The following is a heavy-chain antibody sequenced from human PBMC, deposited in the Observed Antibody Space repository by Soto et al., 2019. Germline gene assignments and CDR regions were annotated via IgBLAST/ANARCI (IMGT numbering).Heavy chain of an antibody. J-gene: IGHJ6*02. CDR2: IIPIFGTA. D-gene: IGHD3-3*01. CDR3: AADAHRDDFWSSYPYYYYSMDV. V-gene: IGHV1-69*13. CDR1: GGTFSSYA. Sequence: SVKVSCKASGGTFSSYAISWVRQAPGQGLEWMGGIIPIFGTANYAQKFQGRVTITADESTSTAYMELSSLRSEDTAIYYCAADAHRDDFWSSYPYYYYSMDVWGQGTTVTVSS.